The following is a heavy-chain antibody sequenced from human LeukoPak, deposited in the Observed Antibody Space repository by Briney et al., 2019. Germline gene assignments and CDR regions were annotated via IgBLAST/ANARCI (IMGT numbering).Heavy chain of an antibody. D-gene: IGHD3-10*01. J-gene: IGHJ5*02. V-gene: IGHV5-51*01. CDR2: IYPGDSDT. Sequence: GESLKISCKGSGYSFTSYWIGWVRQVPGKGLEWMGIIYPGDSDTRYSPSFQGQVTISADKSISTAYLQWSSLKASDTAMYYCARGAVRGVINGWFDPWGQGTLVTVSS. CDR3: ARGAVRGVINGWFDP. CDR1: GYSFTSYW.